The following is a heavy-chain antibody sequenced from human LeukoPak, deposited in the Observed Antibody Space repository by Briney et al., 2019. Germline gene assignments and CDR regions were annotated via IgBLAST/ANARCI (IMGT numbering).Heavy chain of an antibody. CDR1: GGTFSSYA. V-gene: IGHV1-69*05. J-gene: IGHJ4*02. Sequence: ASVKVSCKASGGTFSSYAISWVRQAPGQGLEWMGRIIPIFGTANYAQKFQGRVTITTDESTSTAYMELSSLRSEDTAVYYCAYYQTFRGVIDDYWGQGTLVTFSS. D-gene: IGHD3-16*02. CDR3: AYYQTFRGVIDDY. CDR2: IIPIFGTA.